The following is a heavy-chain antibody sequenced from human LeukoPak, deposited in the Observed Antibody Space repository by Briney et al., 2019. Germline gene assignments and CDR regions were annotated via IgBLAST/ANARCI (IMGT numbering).Heavy chain of an antibody. D-gene: IGHD3-22*01. J-gene: IGHJ6*02. V-gene: IGHV3-30-3*01. CDR3: AREAYDSSGYIPRYYYYGMDV. Sequence: QSGGSLRLSCAASGFTFSSYAMHWVRQAPGKGLEWVAVISYDGSNKYYADSVKGRFTISRDNSKNTLYLQMNSLRAEDTAVYYCAREAYDSSGYIPRYYYYGMDVWGQGTTVTVSS. CDR1: GFTFSSYA. CDR2: ISYDGSNK.